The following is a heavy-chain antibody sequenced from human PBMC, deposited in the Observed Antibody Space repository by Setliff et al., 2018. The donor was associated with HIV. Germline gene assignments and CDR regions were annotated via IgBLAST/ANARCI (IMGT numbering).Heavy chain of an antibody. Sequence: ASVKVSCKASGYAFTSDHMHWVRQAPGQGLEWMGMITPRDGRTNYEQKFQSRVTMTRDTSTTTVYIELSSLTSEDTAIYYCARDFGGRWTFDYWGQGTLVTVSS. CDR1: GYAFTSDH. CDR2: ITPRDGRT. J-gene: IGHJ4*02. D-gene: IGHD3-10*01. CDR3: ARDFGGRWTFDY. V-gene: IGHV1-46*01.